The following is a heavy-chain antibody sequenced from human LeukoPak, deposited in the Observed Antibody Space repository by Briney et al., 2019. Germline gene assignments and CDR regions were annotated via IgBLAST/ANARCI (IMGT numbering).Heavy chain of an antibody. V-gene: IGHV1-18*01. Sequence: ASVKVSRKASGYTFTSYGISWVRQAPGQGLEWMGWISAYNGNTNYAQKLQGRVTMTTDTSTSTAYMELRSLRSDDTAVYYCARKIAVTNWFDPWGQGTLVTVSS. D-gene: IGHD6-19*01. J-gene: IGHJ5*02. CDR3: ARKIAVTNWFDP. CDR1: GYTFTSYG. CDR2: ISAYNGNT.